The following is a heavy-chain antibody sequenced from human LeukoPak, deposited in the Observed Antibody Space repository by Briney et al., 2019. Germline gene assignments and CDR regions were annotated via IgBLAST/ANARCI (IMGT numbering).Heavy chain of an antibody. CDR3: ARGANYFDY. J-gene: IGHJ4*02. CDR2: IKQDGSEK. CDR1: GFTFSSDW. V-gene: IGHV3-7*04. Sequence: GGSLRLSCAVSGFTFSSDWMTWVRQAPGKGLEWVASIKQDGSEKFYVDPVKGRFTISRDNAKNSLYLQMNSLRAEDTAVYYCARGANYFDYWGQGTLVTVSS.